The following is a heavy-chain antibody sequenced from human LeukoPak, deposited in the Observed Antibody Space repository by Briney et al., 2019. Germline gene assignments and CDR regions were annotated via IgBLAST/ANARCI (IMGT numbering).Heavy chain of an antibody. Sequence: PSETLSLTCTVSGGSISSGGYYWSWIRQPPGKGLEWIGEINHSGSTNYNPSLKSRVTISVDTSKNQFSLKLSSVTAADTAVYYCARGRPGRGFMVRGVNRRDYWGQGTLVTVSS. CDR3: ARGRPGRGFMVRGVNRRDY. CDR1: GGSISSGGYY. CDR2: INHSGST. J-gene: IGHJ4*02. D-gene: IGHD3-10*01. V-gene: IGHV4-39*07.